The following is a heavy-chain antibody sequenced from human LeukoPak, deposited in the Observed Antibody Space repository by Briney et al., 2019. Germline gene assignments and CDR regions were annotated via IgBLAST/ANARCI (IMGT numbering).Heavy chain of an antibody. V-gene: IGHV3-23*01. D-gene: IGHD7-27*01. Sequence: GGSLRLSCAASGFTFSTYGMNWVRQAPGKGLEWVSGITPDAGRTYYADSVKGRFTIYRDNSKNTVYLQMNSLGAEDTAVYYCVQDWAWGAFGYWGQGTLVTVSS. J-gene: IGHJ4*02. CDR2: ITPDAGRT. CDR3: VQDWAWGAFGY. CDR1: GFTFSTYG.